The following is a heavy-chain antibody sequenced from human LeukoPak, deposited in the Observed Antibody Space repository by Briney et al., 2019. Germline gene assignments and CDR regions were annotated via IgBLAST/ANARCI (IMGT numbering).Heavy chain of an antibody. Sequence: GGSLRLSCAASGFTFSTYTMHWVRQAPGKGLEWVAIISYDGRDKFYADSVKGRFTISRDNSKNTVDPQMNSLKIEDTALYYCARDSSGNYGAFDYWGQGTLVTVSS. J-gene: IGHJ4*02. CDR1: GFTFSTYT. CDR2: ISYDGRDK. D-gene: IGHD1-26*01. V-gene: IGHV3-30-3*01. CDR3: ARDSSGNYGAFDY.